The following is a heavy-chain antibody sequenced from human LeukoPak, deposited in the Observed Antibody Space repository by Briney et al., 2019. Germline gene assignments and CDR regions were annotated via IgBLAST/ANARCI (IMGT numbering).Heavy chain of an antibody. J-gene: IGHJ4*02. Sequence: ASVKVSCKASGYTFTSYDINWVRQATGQGLEWMGWINPNSGGTNYAQKFQGRVTMTRDTSISTAYMELSRLRSDDTAVYYCATGWKGDYFDYWGQGTLVTVSS. D-gene: IGHD1-14*01. CDR3: ATGWKGDYFDY. CDR1: GYTFTSYD. CDR2: INPNSGGT. V-gene: IGHV1-2*02.